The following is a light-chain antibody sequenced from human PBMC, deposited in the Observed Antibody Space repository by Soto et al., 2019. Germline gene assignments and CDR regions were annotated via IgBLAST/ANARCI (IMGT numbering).Light chain of an antibody. J-gene: IGLJ1*01. CDR1: SSDIGGYNY. Sequence: QSVLTQPASVSGSPGQSITISCTGTSSDIGGYNYVSCYQQLPGKVPKLIIYDVSNRPSGVSDRFSGSKSGNAASLTIAGLQAEDEADYYCSSYTSTSTLYVFGTGTKLTVL. CDR2: DVS. V-gene: IGLV2-14*03. CDR3: SSYTSTSTLYV.